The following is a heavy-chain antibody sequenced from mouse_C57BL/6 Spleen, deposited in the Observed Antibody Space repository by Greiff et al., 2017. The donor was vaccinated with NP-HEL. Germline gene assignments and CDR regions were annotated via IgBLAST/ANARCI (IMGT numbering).Heavy chain of an antibody. Sequence: QVQLQQPGAELVRPGTSVKLSCKASGYTFTSYWMHWVTQRPGQGLEWIGVIDPSDSSTHYKQKFKGKATFTVDKSSSAAYMQLSSLTSEDSAVYYCARSPLYYYGSSPWYFDVWGTGTTVTVSS. J-gene: IGHJ1*03. V-gene: IGHV1-59*01. D-gene: IGHD1-1*01. CDR2: IDPSDSST. CDR1: GYTFTSYW. CDR3: ARSPLYYYGSSPWYFDV.